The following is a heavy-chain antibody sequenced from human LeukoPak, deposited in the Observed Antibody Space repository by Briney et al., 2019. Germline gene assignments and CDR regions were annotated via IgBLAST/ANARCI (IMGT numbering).Heavy chain of an antibody. J-gene: IGHJ3*02. Sequence: GGSLRLSCAASGFTFSNYWMPWVRQAPGKGLVWVSHINPDGTTTTYADSVKGRFTISRDNAKNTLYLQMNSLRAEDTAVYYCADPFADAFDIWGQGTMVTASS. CDR1: GFTFSNYW. V-gene: IGHV3-74*01. CDR3: ADPFADAFDI. D-gene: IGHD3-3*01. CDR2: INPDGTTT.